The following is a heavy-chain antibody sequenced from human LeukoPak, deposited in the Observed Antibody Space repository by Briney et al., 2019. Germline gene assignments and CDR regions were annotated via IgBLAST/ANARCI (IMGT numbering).Heavy chain of an antibody. V-gene: IGHV4-39*07. J-gene: IGHJ3*02. CDR3: ARGPPDCSSTSCYAFDAFDI. D-gene: IGHD2-2*01. CDR2: MYSSGST. Sequence: SETLSLTCTVSGGSISSTSYYWGWIRQPPGKGLEWIGSMYSSGSTYYNPSLKSRVTISVDMSKNQFSLKLSSVTAADTAVYYCARGPPDCSSTSCYAFDAFDIWGQGTMVTVSS. CDR1: GGSISSTSYY.